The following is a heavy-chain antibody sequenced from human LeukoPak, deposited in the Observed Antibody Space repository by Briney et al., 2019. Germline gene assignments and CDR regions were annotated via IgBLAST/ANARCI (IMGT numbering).Heavy chain of an antibody. D-gene: IGHD6-13*01. Sequence: AASVKVSCKASGYTFTGYYMHWVRQAPGQGLEWMGRINPNSGGTNYAQKFQGRVTMTRDTSISTAYMELSRLRSDDTAVYYCARAAESSSWGPNWFDPWGQGTLVTVSS. CDR3: ARAAESSSWGPNWFDP. CDR2: INPNSGGT. CDR1: GYTFTGYY. V-gene: IGHV1-2*06. J-gene: IGHJ5*02.